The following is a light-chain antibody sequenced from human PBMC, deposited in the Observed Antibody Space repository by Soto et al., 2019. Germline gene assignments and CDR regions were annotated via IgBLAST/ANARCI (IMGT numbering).Light chain of an antibody. CDR1: QSVSSN. CDR3: LQYNNWPRT. V-gene: IGKV3-15*01. J-gene: IGKJ1*01. CDR2: GAS. Sequence: ETVMTQSPATLSVSPGERATLSCRASQSVSSNLAWYQHKPGQAPRLLIYGASTRATGIPVRFSGTGSGTEFTLTISSLQSADFAVYYCLQYNNWPRTFGQGTKVEI.